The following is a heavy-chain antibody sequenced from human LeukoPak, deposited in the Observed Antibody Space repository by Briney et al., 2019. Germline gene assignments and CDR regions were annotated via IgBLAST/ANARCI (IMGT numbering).Heavy chain of an antibody. CDR2: INHSGST. V-gene: IGHV4-34*01. CDR1: GGSFSGYY. Sequence: PSETLSLTCAVYGGSFSGYYWSWIRQPPGEGLEWIGEINHSGSTNYNPSLKSRDTISVDTSKNQFSLKLSSVTAADTAVYYCARESSDYDSSGYIDYWGQGTLVTVSS. J-gene: IGHJ4*02. CDR3: ARESSDYDSSGYIDY. D-gene: IGHD3-22*01.